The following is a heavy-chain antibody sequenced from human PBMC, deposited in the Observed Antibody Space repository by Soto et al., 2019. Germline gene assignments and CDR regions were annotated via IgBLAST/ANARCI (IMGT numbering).Heavy chain of an antibody. Sequence: EVQQVESGGGLVQPGGSLRLSCAASGFTVSSKYTTWVRQAPGKGLEWVSLIQSGGTTYYADSVKGRFTISRDTSENTLHLQMDSLRVGDTAVYYCARDDALCDGGRCYGRPLDVWGKGTTVTVSS. V-gene: IGHV3-66*01. CDR3: ARDDALCDGGRCYGRPLDV. D-gene: IGHD2-15*01. J-gene: IGHJ6*04. CDR1: GFTVSSKY. CDR2: IQSGGTT.